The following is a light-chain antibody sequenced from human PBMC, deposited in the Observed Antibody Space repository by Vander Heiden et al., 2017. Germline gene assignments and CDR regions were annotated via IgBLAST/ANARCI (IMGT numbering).Light chain of an antibody. V-gene: IGKV1-27*01. J-gene: IGKJ4*01. CDR3: QKYNSAPLT. CDR2: AAS. CDR1: QGISNY. Sequence: DIQMTQSPSSLSASVGDRVTITCRASQGISNYVAWYQQKPGKVPKLLIYAASTLQSGVPSRFSGSGSGTDFTLTTSSLQPEDVATYYCQKYNSAPLTFGGGTKVEIK.